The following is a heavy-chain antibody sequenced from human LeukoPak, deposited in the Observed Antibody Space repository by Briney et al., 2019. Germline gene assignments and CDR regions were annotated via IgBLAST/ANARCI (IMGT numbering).Heavy chain of an antibody. CDR1: GYTFTGFY. Sequence: ASVKVSCRASGYTFTGFYIHWVRQAPGQGLEWMGWINPNSGGTNYAQKFQGRVTTTRDTSISTAYMELSRLRSDDTAVYYCARDLSQWLVRDAFDIWGQGTMVTVSS. CDR3: ARDLSQWLVRDAFDI. D-gene: IGHD6-19*01. V-gene: IGHV1-2*02. J-gene: IGHJ3*02. CDR2: INPNSGGT.